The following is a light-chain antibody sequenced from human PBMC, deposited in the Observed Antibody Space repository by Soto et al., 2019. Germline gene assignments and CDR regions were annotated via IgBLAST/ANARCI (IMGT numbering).Light chain of an antibody. CDR2: DVS. Sequence: QSALTQPASVSGSPGQSITISCTGTTSDVGRYNYVSWHQQHPGKAPKLLIFDVSNRPSGVSERFSGSKSGNTASLTISGLQAEDEAEYYCNSYTTGTTWVFGGGTKLTVL. V-gene: IGLV2-14*01. J-gene: IGLJ3*02. CDR3: NSYTTGTTWV. CDR1: TSDVGRYNY.